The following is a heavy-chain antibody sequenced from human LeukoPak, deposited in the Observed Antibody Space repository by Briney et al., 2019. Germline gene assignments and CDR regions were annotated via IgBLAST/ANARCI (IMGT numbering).Heavy chain of an antibody. Sequence: SETLSLTCTVSGGSISSYYWSWIRQPAGKGLEWIGRIYTSGSTNYNPSLKSRVTMSVDTSKNQFSLKLSSVTAADTAVYYCPREVQMSHARRAGRLSYGMDVWGQGTTVTVSS. J-gene: IGHJ6*02. V-gene: IGHV4-4*07. CDR1: GGSISSYY. CDR2: IYTSGST. CDR3: PREVQMSHARRAGRLSYGMDV. D-gene: IGHD5-24*01.